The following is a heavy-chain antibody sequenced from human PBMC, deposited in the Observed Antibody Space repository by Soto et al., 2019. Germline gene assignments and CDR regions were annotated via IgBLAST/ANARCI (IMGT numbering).Heavy chain of an antibody. CDR1: GFTFSTYA. D-gene: IGHD6-6*01. Sequence: EVQLLESGGGLVQPGGSLRLSCAASGFTFSTYAMSWVRQAPGKGLEWVSGISGSGGITYYADSVEGRFTISRDKSKNTLYRQMNSLRAEDTAVYYCAKVRESSPYYYYYYMDVWGKGTTVTVSS. J-gene: IGHJ6*03. V-gene: IGHV3-23*01. CDR3: AKVRESSPYYYYYYMDV. CDR2: ISGSGGIT.